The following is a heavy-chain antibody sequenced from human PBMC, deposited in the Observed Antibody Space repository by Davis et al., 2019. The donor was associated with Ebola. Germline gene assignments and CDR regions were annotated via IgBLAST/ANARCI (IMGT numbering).Heavy chain of an antibody. D-gene: IGHD3-10*01. V-gene: IGHV3-30-3*01. CDR1: GFSFSGFA. CDR2: ISYDGSNK. Sequence: GESLKISCAASGFSFSGFAMHWVRQAPGKGLECVSLISYDGSNKYYADSVKGRFTISRDNSKNTLYLQMNNLRAEDTAVYYCAGFGQLGTYYFDYWGQGTLVTVSS. J-gene: IGHJ4*02. CDR3: AGFGQLGTYYFDY.